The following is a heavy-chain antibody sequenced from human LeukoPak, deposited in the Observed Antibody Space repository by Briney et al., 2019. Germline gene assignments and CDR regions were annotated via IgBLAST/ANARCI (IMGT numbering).Heavy chain of an antibody. CDR3: AREQNERNEGAFDY. J-gene: IGHJ4*02. V-gene: IGHV4-59*01. Sequence: SGTLSLTRALSGGSISSYYSRSGRHPPGRGLGWVGYIYYSGSTNYNPSLKSRVTISVDTSKNQFSLKLSSVTAADTAVYYCAREQNERNEGAFDYWGQGTLVTVSS. D-gene: IGHD1-1*01. CDR1: GGSISSYY. CDR2: IYYSGST.